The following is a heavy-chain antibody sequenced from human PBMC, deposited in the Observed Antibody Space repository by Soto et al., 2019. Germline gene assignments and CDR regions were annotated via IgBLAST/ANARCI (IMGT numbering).Heavy chain of an antibody. J-gene: IGHJ5*02. D-gene: IGHD2-2*01. CDR2: ISYDGSNK. Sequence: PGGSLRLSCAASGFTFSRYAMHWVRQAPGKGLGWVAVISYDGSNKYYADSVKGRFTISRDNSKNTLYLQMNSLRAEDTAVYYCAREGYCSSTSCRGGWFDPWGQGTLVTVFS. CDR1: GFTFSRYA. CDR3: AREGYCSSTSCRGGWFDP. V-gene: IGHV3-30-3*01.